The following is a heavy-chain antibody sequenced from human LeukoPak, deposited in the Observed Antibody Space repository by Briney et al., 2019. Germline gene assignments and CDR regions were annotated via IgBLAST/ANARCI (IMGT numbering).Heavy chain of an antibody. Sequence: PSETLSLTCTVSGGSISSSSYYWGWIRQPPGKGLEWIGSIYYSGSTYYNPSLKSRVTISVDTSKNQFSLKLSSVTAADTAVYYCARASLGPTGEFWFDPWGQGTLVTVSS. V-gene: IGHV4-39*07. J-gene: IGHJ5*02. CDR2: IYYSGST. CDR1: GGSISSSSYY. D-gene: IGHD7-27*01. CDR3: ARASLGPTGEFWFDP.